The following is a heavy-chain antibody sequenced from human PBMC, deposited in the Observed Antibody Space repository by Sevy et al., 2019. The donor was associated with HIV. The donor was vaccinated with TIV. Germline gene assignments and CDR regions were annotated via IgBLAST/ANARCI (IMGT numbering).Heavy chain of an antibody. J-gene: IGHJ4*01. Sequence: QLGGPLRLSCAASGFTFSSFGMHWVRQAPGKGLEWVAVIWFDGSNTYYADSVKGRFTISRDIAKNTLHLQMNSLRAEDTAVYYCARDLEFYDSGDYGPAFMPDFWGHGTLVTVSS. D-gene: IGHD4-17*01. V-gene: IGHV3-33*01. CDR2: IWFDGSNT. CDR3: ARDLEFYDSGDYGPAFMPDF. CDR1: GFTFSSFG.